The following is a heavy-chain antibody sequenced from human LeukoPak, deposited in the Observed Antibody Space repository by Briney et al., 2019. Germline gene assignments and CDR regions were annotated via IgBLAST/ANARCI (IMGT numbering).Heavy chain of an antibody. D-gene: IGHD3-22*01. CDR3: AREEPFRYYYDSSGYYSSGAFDI. V-gene: IGHV3-33*01. CDR1: GFTFSSYG. J-gene: IGHJ3*02. Sequence: GGSLRLSCAASGFTFSSYGMHWVRQAPGKGLEWVAVIWYDGSNKYYADSVKGRFTISRVNSKNTLYLQMNSLRAEDTAVYYCAREEPFRYYYDSSGYYSSGAFDIWGQGTMVTVSS. CDR2: IWYDGSNK.